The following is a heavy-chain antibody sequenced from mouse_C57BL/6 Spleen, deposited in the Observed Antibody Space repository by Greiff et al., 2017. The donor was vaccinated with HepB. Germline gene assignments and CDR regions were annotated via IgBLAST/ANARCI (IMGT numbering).Heavy chain of an antibody. V-gene: IGHV5-6*01. CDR2: ISSGGSYT. CDR1: GFTFSSYG. D-gene: IGHD4-1*01. J-gene: IGHJ3*01. Sequence: EVQVVESGGDLVKPGGSLKLSCAASGFTFSSYGMSWVRQTPDKRLAWVATISSGGSYTYYPDSVKGRFTISRDNAKNTLYLQMSSLKSEDTAMYYCARQEDWDGGFAYWGQGTLVTVSA. CDR3: ARQEDWDGGFAY.